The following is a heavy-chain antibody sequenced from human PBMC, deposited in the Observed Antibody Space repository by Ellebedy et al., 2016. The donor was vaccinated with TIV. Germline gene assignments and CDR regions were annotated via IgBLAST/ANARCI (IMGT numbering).Heavy chain of an antibody. CDR3: AREVGGGGAY. D-gene: IGHD2-21*01. CDR1: GFTFNSYW. V-gene: IGHV3-7*01. Sequence: GGSLRLXXAASGFTFNSYWMSWVRQAPGKGLEWVASIKQDGSKKNYVDSVKGRFTISRDNAKNSVYLQLNSLRVEDTAVYYCAREVGGGGAYWGQGTLVTVSS. J-gene: IGHJ4*02. CDR2: IKQDGSKK.